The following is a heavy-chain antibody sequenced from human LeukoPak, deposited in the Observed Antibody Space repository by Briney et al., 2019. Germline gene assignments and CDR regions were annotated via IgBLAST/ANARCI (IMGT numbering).Heavy chain of an antibody. J-gene: IGHJ5*02. CDR2: IYYSGST. Sequence: SETLSLTCTVSGGSISSYYWSWIRQPPGKGLEWIGYIYYSGSTNYSPSLKSRVTISVDTSKNQFSLKLSSVTAADTAVYYCAKLTTVTTHNWFDPWGQGTLVTVSS. CDR1: GGSISSYY. CDR3: AKLTTVTTHNWFDP. V-gene: IGHV4-59*01. D-gene: IGHD4-17*01.